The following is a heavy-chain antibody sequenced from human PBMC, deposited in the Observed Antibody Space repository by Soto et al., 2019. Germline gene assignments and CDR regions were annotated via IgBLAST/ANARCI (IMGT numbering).Heavy chain of an antibody. J-gene: IGHJ6*03. D-gene: IGHD5-18*01. CDR3: ARHRVDTAMVTNYYYYMDV. CDR1: GGSISSYY. CDR2: IYYSGST. V-gene: IGHV4-59*08. Sequence: ETLSLTCTVSGGSISSYYWSWIRQPPGKGLEWIGYIYYSGSTNYNPSLKSRVTISVDTSKNQFSLKLSSVTAADTAVYYCARHRVDTAMVTNYYYYMDVWGKGTTVTVSS.